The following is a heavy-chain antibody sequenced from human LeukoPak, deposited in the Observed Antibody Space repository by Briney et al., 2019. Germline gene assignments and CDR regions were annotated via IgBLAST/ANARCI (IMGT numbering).Heavy chain of an antibody. CDR3: ARYDSNYFFDI. CDR1: GCIFTNYG. Sequence: SVKVSCKASGCIFTNYGINWVRQAPGQGLEWMGWITAYNGNTKYAQNFQGRVTMTTDTSTTTAYMELRTLRSDDTAVYYCARYDSNYFFDIWGQGTMVTVSS. J-gene: IGHJ3*02. CDR2: ITAYNGNT. V-gene: IGHV1-18*01. D-gene: IGHD4-11*01.